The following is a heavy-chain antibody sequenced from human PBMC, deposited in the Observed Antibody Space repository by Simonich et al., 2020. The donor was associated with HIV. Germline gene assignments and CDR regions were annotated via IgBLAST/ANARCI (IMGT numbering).Heavy chain of an antibody. Sequence: QVQLQQWGAGLLKPSETLSLTCAVYGGSFSGYYWSWLRQPPGKGLEGIGEINHSGRPNYNPSIKSRVTISIDTSKNQFSLKLNSVTAADTAVYYCATTIGDTAMGSSGNYQEYWFDPWGQGTLVTVSS. D-gene: IGHD5-18*01. J-gene: IGHJ5*02. CDR2: INHSGRP. CDR1: GGSFSGYY. CDR3: ATTIGDTAMGSSGNYQEYWFDP. V-gene: IGHV4-34*01.